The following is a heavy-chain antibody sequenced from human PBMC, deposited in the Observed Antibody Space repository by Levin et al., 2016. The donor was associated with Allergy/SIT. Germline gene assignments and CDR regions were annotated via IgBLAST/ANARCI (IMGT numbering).Heavy chain of an antibody. D-gene: IGHD5-18*01. J-gene: IGHJ5*02. CDR3: ARVIWVHSKIWFDP. Sequence: SETLSLTCTVSGGSISSYYWSWIRQPPGSGLEFIGYVFYSGTTNYNPSLKGRVTISLDTSKNQFSLKLNSVTAADTAVYYCARVIWVHSKIWFDPWGQGTLVTVSS. CDR1: GGSISSYY. V-gene: IGHV4-59*01. CDR2: VFYSGTT.